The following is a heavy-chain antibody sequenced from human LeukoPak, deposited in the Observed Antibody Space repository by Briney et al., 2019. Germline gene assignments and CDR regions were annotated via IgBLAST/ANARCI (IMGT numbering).Heavy chain of an antibody. CDR1: GFTVSSND. J-gene: IGHJ4*02. Sequence: GGSLRLSCAASGFTVSSNDMSWVRQAPGKGLECISVIYSGGSTDYADSVKGRLTISRDNSKNTLYLQMNSLRAEDTAVYYCARVVDHDYGDYYLDYWGQGSLVTVSS. V-gene: IGHV3-53*01. CDR2: IYSGGST. D-gene: IGHD4-17*01. CDR3: ARVVDHDYGDYYLDY.